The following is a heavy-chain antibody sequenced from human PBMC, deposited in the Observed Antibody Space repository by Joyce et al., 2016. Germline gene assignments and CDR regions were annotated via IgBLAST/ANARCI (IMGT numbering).Heavy chain of an antibody. CDR1: GGSISRSSYY. CDR2: IHYSGST. V-gene: IGHV4-39*07. J-gene: IGHJ5*02. D-gene: IGHD6-6*01. CDR3: ARDQVMGAARHHGNWFDP. Sequence: QLQLPESGPGLVKPSETLSLTCTLSGGSISRSSYYWGWIRQPPGKGLEWIGSIHYSGSTYYNSSLKSRVTISVDTSKNQFSLKLSSVTAADTAVYYCARDQVMGAARHHGNWFDPWGQGTLVTVSS.